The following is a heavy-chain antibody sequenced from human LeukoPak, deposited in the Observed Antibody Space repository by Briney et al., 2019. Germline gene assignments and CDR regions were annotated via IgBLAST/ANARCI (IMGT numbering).Heavy chain of an antibody. V-gene: IGHV4-39*07. J-gene: IGHJ1*01. CDR3: ARGGAARLHFQN. D-gene: IGHD6-6*01. CDR2: IYDSGST. CDR1: GGSIRSSYYY. Sequence: KPSETLSLTCTVSGGSIRSSYYYWGWIRQPPGKGLEWIGSIYDSGSTYYNPSLQSRVTISVGTSKNQFSLNLNSVTAADTAVYYCARGGAARLHFQNWGQGTLVTVSS.